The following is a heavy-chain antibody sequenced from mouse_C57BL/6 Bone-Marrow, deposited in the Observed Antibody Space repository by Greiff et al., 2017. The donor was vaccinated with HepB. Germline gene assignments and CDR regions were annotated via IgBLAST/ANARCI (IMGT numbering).Heavy chain of an antibody. J-gene: IGHJ3*01. CDR3: ATNWEAWFAY. V-gene: IGHV1-76*01. CDR2: IYPGSGNT. Sequence: VMLVESGAELVRPGASVKLSCKASGYTFTDYYINWVKQRPGQGLEWIARIYPGSGNTYYNEKFKGKATLTAEKSSSTAYMQLSSLTSEDSAVYFCATNWEAWFAYWGQGTLVTVSA. D-gene: IGHD4-1*01. CDR1: GYTFTDYY.